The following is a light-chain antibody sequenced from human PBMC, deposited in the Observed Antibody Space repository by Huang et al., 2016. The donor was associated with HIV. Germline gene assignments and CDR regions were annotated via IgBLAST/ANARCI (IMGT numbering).Light chain of an antibody. J-gene: IGKJ4*01. CDR2: DTS. V-gene: IGKV3-11*01. CDR3: QQRSNWPPT. CDR1: QNIGNY. Sequence: ETVLTQSPATLSLSPGERDTLSCRASQNIGNYLAWYQQKPGQTPRLLIYDTSHRATGVPARFSGSGSGTDFTLDISSLESEDFAVYYCQQRSNWPPTFGGGTKV.